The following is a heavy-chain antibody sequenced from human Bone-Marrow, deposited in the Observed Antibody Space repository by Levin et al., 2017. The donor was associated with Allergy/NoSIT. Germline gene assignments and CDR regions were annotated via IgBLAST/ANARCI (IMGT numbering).Heavy chain of an antibody. CDR2: IYNTGKS. V-gene: IGHV4-39*07. Sequence: LSLTFPFSFFSLLLLLSYWGWLRQPPGNGREWIGSIYNTGKSFYYPSLKSRVPLSLHTSKNHFSLKLDSGTDAATAVYYCARDPYDYDNNDSYYVGDKCWGHGTLVTASS. CDR1: FFSLLLLLSY. J-gene: IGHJ4*01. CDR3: ARDPYDYDNNDSYYVGDKC. D-gene: IGHD3-22*01.